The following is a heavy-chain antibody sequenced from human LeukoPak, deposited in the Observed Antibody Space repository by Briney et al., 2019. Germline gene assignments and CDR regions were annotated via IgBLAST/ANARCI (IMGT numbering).Heavy chain of an antibody. CDR2: IYYSGST. Sequence: PSETLSLTCTVSGGSISSYYWSWIRQPPGEGLEWIGYIYYSGSTNYNPSLKSRVTISVDTSKNQFSLKLSSVTAADTAVYYCARKRNRGTFDYWGQGTLVTVSS. J-gene: IGHJ4*02. V-gene: IGHV4-59*01. CDR1: GGSISSYY. CDR3: ARKRNRGTFDY. D-gene: IGHD1-14*01.